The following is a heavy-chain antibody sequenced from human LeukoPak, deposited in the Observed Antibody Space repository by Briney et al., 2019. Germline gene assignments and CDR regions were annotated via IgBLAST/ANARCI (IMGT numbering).Heavy chain of an antibody. V-gene: IGHV4-38-2*02. D-gene: IGHD3-10*01. CDR2: IYHSGST. Sequence: SETLSLTCTVSGYSISSGYYWGWIRQPPGKGLEWIGSIYHSGSTYYNPSLKSRVTISVDTSKNQFSLKLSSVTAADTAVYYCASYGSGSSYTWFDPWGQGTLVTVSS. J-gene: IGHJ5*02. CDR1: GYSISSGYY. CDR3: ASYGSGSSYTWFDP.